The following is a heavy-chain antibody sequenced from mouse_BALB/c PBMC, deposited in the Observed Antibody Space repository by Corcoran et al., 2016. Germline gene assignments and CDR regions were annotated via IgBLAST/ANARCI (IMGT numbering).Heavy chain of an antibody. Sequence: QVQLQQSGAELAKPGASVKMSCKASGYTFTSYWMHWVKQRPGQGLEWIGYINPSTGYTEYNQKFKDKATLTADKSSSTAYMQLSSLTSEDSAVYYCARSIYYDFDYWGQGTTLTVSS. CDR2: INPSTGYT. CDR1: GYTFTSYW. D-gene: IGHD2-1*01. V-gene: IGHV1-7*01. CDR3: ARSIYYDFDY. J-gene: IGHJ2*01.